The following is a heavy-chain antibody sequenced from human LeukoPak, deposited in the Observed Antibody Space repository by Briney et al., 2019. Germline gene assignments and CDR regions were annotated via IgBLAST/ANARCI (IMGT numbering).Heavy chain of an antibody. CDR2: IRYDGSNK. CDR1: GFTFSSYG. D-gene: IGHD3-9*01. J-gene: IGHJ4*02. Sequence: PGGSLRLSCAASGFTFSSYGMHWVRQAPGKGLEWVAFIRYDGSNKYYADSVKGRFTISRDNSKNTLYLQMNNLRAEDTAVYYCARGRGPGILTGYILDYWGQGNLVTVSS. CDR3: ARGRGPGILTGYILDY. V-gene: IGHV3-30*02.